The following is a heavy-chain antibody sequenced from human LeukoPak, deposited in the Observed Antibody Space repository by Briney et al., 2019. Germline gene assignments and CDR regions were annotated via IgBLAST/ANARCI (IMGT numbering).Heavy chain of an antibody. CDR1: GFTFSSCA. CDR2: ISGIGDAT. Sequence: GGSLRLSCAAFGFTFSSCAMSWVRRAPGTGLEWVSGISGIGDATYHADSVKGRFTISRDNSKNTLYLQMNSLRAEDTAVYYCARTGYIDEGFDYWGQGTLVTVSS. J-gene: IGHJ4*02. CDR3: ARTGYIDEGFDY. D-gene: IGHD1-1*01. V-gene: IGHV3-23*01.